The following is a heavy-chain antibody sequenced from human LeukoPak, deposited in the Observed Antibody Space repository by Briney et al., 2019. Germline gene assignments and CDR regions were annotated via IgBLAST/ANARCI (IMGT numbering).Heavy chain of an antibody. D-gene: IGHD4-11*01. J-gene: IGHJ4*02. CDR2: INHSGST. V-gene: IGHV4-34*01. Sequence: SETLSLTCAVYGGSFSGYYWSWIRQPPGKGLEWIGEINHSGSTNYNPFLKSRVTISVDTSKNQFSLKLSSVTAADTAVYYCARGGVGVTTPFDYWGQGTLVTVSS. CDR1: GGSFSGYY. CDR3: ARGGVGVTTPFDY.